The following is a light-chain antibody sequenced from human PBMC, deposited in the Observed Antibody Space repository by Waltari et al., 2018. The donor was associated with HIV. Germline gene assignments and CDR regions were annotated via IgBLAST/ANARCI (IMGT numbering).Light chain of an antibody. CDR3: SSYTSSSTRV. Sequence: QSALTQPASVSGSPRQSITISCTGTSSDVGGYNYVPWYQQHPGKAPKRMIYEVSNRPSCVSNRFSGSKSGNTASLTISGLQAEDVADYYCSSYTSSSTRVFGGGTNLTVL. V-gene: IGLV2-14*01. J-gene: IGLJ3*02. CDR1: SSDVGGYNY. CDR2: EVS.